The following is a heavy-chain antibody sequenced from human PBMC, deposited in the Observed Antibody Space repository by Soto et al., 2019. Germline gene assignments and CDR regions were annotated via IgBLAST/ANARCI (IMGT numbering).Heavy chain of an antibody. Sequence: SVKVSCKASGVTFSSYAISWVRQAPGQGLEWMGGIIPIFGTANYAQKFQGRVTITEDESTSTAYMELSSLRSEDTAVYYCAGTYYYDSSGYEYFQHWGQGTLVTVSS. J-gene: IGHJ1*01. D-gene: IGHD3-22*01. V-gene: IGHV1-69*13. CDR1: GVTFSSYA. CDR2: IIPIFGTA. CDR3: AGTYYYDSSGYEYFQH.